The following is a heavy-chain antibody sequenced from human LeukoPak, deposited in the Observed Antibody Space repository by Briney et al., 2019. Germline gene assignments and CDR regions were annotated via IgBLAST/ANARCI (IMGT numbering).Heavy chain of an antibody. D-gene: IGHD6-13*01. Sequence: SGTLSLTCAVSGGSISSSNWWSWVRQPPGKGLEWIGYIYYSGSTYYNPSLKSRVTISVDTSKNQFSLKLSSVTAADTAVYYCASSSRVAAAGPIDYWGQGTLVTVSS. CDR2: IYYSGST. V-gene: IGHV4-4*02. CDR3: ASSSRVAAAGPIDY. CDR1: GGSISSSNW. J-gene: IGHJ4*02.